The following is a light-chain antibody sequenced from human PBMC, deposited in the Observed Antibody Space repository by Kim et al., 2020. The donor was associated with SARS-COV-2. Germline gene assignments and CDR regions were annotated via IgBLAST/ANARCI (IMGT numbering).Light chain of an antibody. J-gene: IGLJ1*01. CDR3: SSYTSSSTLLYV. Sequence: TSPCNATGRDVGGYNCGSWDQQHPGKAANNVIYGVSNRPSGGSSRFAGSESGNTGSLTISGLQAKDENDYCCSSYTSSSTLLYVCGAKTKITVL. V-gene: IGLV2-14*04. CDR1: GRDVGGYNC. CDR2: GVS.